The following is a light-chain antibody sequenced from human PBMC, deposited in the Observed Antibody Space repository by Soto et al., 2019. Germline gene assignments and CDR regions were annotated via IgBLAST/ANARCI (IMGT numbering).Light chain of an antibody. CDR2: GAS. J-gene: IGKJ5*01. CDR3: QQYGSSPT. V-gene: IGKV3-20*01. Sequence: ITQSPATLSESSGERATLSCRASQSLSSIYLAWYQQKPGQAPRLLMYGASNRATGIPDRFSGSGSGTDFTLTISRLEPEDFAVYYCQQYGSSPTFGQGTRLEIK. CDR1: QSLSSIY.